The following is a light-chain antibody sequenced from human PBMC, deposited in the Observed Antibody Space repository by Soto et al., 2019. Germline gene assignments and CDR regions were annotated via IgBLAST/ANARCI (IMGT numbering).Light chain of an antibody. CDR3: QSYDSSLSGWV. J-gene: IGLJ3*02. CDR1: SSNIGSGYD. CDR2: GNS. V-gene: IGLV1-40*01. Sequence: QSVLTQPPSVSEAPGQRVTISCTGSSSNIGSGYDVNWYQQLPGTDPKLLIYGNSNRPSGVPDRFSGSNSGTSASLAITGLQADDEADYYCQSYDSSLSGWVFGGGTQLTVL.